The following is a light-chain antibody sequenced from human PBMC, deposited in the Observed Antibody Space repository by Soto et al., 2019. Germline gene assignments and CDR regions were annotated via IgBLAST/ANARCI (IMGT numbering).Light chain of an antibody. CDR1: SSDVGSYNL. CDR3: CSYAGISTFYV. CDR2: GVN. V-gene: IGLV2-23*02. Sequence: QSVLTQPASVSGSPGQSITISCTGTSSDVGSYNLVSWYQQHPGKAPKLMIYGVNKRPSEVSNRFSGSKSGNTASLTISGLQAEDEADYYCCSYAGISTFYVFGTGTKVTVL. J-gene: IGLJ1*01.